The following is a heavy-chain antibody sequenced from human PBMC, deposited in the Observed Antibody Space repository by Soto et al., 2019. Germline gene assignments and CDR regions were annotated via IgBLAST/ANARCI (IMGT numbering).Heavy chain of an antibody. D-gene: IGHD5-18*01. CDR2: IYPGDSDT. J-gene: IGHJ3*02. V-gene: IGHV5-51*01. CDR3: ARRQSLSGYSYGKPKTGAFDI. CDR1: GYSFTSYW. Sequence: EVQLVQSGAEVKKPGESLKISCKGSGYSFTSYWIGWVRQMPGKGLEWMGIIYPGDSDTRYSPSFQGQVTISADKSISTAYLQWSSLKASDTAMYYCARRQSLSGYSYGKPKTGAFDIWGQGTMVTVSS.